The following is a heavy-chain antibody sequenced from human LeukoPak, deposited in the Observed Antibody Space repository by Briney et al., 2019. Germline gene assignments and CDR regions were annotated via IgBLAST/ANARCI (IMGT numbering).Heavy chain of an antibody. CDR3: ASGRDYGDSQWFFFDY. Sequence: SETLSLTCAVSGGSISSGGYSWSWIRQPPGKGLEWIGYIYHSGSTYYNPSLKSRVTISVDTSKNQFSLKLSSVTAADTAVYYCASGRDYGDSQWFFFDYWGQGTLVTVSS. V-gene: IGHV4-30-2*02. D-gene: IGHD4-17*01. J-gene: IGHJ4*02. CDR1: GGSISSGGYS. CDR2: IYHSGST.